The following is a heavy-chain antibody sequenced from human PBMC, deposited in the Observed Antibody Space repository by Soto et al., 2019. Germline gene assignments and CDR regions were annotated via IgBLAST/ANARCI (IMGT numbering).Heavy chain of an antibody. CDR2: IWYDGSNK. CDR1: GFTFSSYG. CDR3: AREGRWGWLQLNDAFDI. V-gene: IGHV3-33*01. Sequence: QVQLVESGGGVVQPGRSLRLSCAASGFTFSSYGMHWVRQAPGKGLEWVAVIWYDGSNKYYADSVKGRFTISRDNSKNTLYRQMNSLRAEDTAVYYCAREGRWGWLQLNDAFDIWGQGTMVTVSS. D-gene: IGHD5-12*01. J-gene: IGHJ3*02.